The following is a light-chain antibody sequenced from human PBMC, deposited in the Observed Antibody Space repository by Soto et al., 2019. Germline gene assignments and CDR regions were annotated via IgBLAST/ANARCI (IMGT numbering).Light chain of an antibody. CDR2: AVS. J-gene: IGLJ1*01. Sequence: QSVLTQPPSASGSPGQSVTISCTGTSGDVGAYDYVSWYQQHPGRAPKLMIYAVSNRPSGVSNRFSGSKSGNTASLTISGLQAEDEADYYCCSLTTRDSHVFGTGTKVTVL. CDR1: SGDVGAYDY. V-gene: IGLV2-14*01. CDR3: CSLTTRDSHV.